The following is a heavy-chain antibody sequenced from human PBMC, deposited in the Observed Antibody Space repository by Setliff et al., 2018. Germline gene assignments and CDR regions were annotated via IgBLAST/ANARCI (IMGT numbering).Heavy chain of an antibody. Sequence: SETLSLTCTVSGGSISSSSYYWGWIRQPPGKGLEWIGSMYYSGSTYYNPSLKSRVTISVDTSKNQFSLNLRAMTAADTAVYYCAREGGGSGWTPDSWGQGTLVTVSS. CDR1: GGSISSSSYY. CDR2: MYYSGST. J-gene: IGHJ4*02. D-gene: IGHD6-19*01. V-gene: IGHV4-39*07. CDR3: AREGGGSGWTPDS.